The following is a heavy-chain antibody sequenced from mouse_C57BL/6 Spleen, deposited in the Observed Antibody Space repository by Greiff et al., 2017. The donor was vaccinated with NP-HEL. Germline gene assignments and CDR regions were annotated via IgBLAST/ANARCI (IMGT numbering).Heavy chain of an antibody. J-gene: IGHJ3*01. CDR1: GYTFTDYN. V-gene: IGHV1-18*01. CDR3: ARDDYDWFAY. CDR2: INPNNGGT. D-gene: IGHD2-4*01. Sequence: EVQLQQSGPELVKPGASVKIPCKASGYTFTDYNMDWVKQSHGKSLEWIGDINPNNGGTFYNQKFQGKATLTVDKSSSTAYMELRSLTSEDTAVYYCARDDYDWFAYWGQGTLVTVSA.